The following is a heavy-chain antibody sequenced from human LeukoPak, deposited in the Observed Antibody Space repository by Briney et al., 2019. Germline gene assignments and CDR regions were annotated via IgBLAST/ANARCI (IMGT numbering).Heavy chain of an antibody. D-gene: IGHD6-6*01. CDR1: GFTFSTSA. Sequence: GGSLRLSCAASGFTFSTSAMSWVRQAPGKGLEWVSGISDSGDKTYYAESVKGRFTISRDNSKNTLSLQMNSLRGEDTAIYYCAKQYSSSSSDPWGQGTLVTVSS. CDR3: AKQYSSSSSDP. J-gene: IGHJ5*02. V-gene: IGHV3-23*01. CDR2: ISDSGDKT.